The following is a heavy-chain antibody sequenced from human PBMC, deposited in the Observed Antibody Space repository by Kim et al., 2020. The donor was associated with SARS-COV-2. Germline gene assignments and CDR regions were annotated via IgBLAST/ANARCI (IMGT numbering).Heavy chain of an antibody. CDR1: GGTFSSYA. CDR3: ATSNSRYCSGVSCYRHAILR. V-gene: IGHV1-69*13. J-gene: IGHJ4*02. CDR2: IIPIFGTA. Sequence: SVKVSCKASGGTFSSYAISWVRQAPGQGLEWMGGIIPIFGTANYAQKFQGRVTITADESTSTAYMELSSLRSEDTAVYYCATSNSRYCSGVSCYRHAILRWGQGTLVTVSS. D-gene: IGHD2-15*01.